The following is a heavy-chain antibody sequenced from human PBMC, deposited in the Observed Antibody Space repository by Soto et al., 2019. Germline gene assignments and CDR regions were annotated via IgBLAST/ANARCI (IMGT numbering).Heavy chain of an antibody. J-gene: IGHJ4*02. Sequence: QVQLVESGGGVVQPGRSLRLSCAASGFIFSSYGMHWVRQAPGKGLEWVAVIRNDGSNKYYADSVKGRFTISRDNSKNTLYLQMNSLRAKDTAVYYCARGVGADEGYFDYWGQGTPVTVSS. CDR2: IRNDGSNK. V-gene: IGHV3-33*01. CDR3: ARGVGADEGYFDY. CDR1: GFIFSSYG. D-gene: IGHD1-26*01.